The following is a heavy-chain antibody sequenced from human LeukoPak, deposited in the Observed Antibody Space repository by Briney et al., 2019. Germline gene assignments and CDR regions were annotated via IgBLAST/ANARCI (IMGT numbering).Heavy chain of an antibody. CDR2: ISAYNGNT. CDR3: ARDDSGGWYDTAEYFQH. D-gene: IGHD6-19*01. Sequence: SVKVSCKASGYTFTSYGISWVRQAPGQGLEWMGWISAYNGNTNYAQKLQGRVTMTTDTSTSTAYMELRSLRSDDTAVYYCARDDSGGWYDTAEYFQHWGQGTLVTVSS. J-gene: IGHJ1*01. V-gene: IGHV1-18*01. CDR1: GYTFTSYG.